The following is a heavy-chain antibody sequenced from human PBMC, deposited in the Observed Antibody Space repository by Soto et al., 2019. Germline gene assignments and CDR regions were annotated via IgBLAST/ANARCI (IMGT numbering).Heavy chain of an antibody. CDR3: AKSIVVVPAAIRFGYYYYGMDV. V-gene: IGHV3-23*01. Sequence: PGGSLRLSCAASGFIFENFGMSWVRQAPGKGLEWISSISGSGFKKYYADSVKGRFTISRDNSKNTLYLQMNSLRAEDTAVYYCAKSIVVVPAAIRFGYYYYGMDVWGQGTTVTVSS. CDR1: GFIFENFG. CDR2: ISGSGFKK. D-gene: IGHD2-2*02. J-gene: IGHJ6*02.